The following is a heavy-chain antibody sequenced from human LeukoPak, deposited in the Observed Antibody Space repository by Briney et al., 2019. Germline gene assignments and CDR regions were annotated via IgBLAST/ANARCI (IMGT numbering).Heavy chain of an antibody. CDR2: IYTSGST. CDR1: GGSISSGSYY. J-gene: IGHJ4*02. Sequence: PSETLSLTCTVSGGSISSGSYYWSWIRQPAGKGLEWIGRIYTSGSTNYNPSLKSRVTISVDTSKNQFSLKLSSVTAADTAVYYCARDKAPGYSYGYDYWGQGTLVTVSS. D-gene: IGHD5-18*01. V-gene: IGHV4-61*02. CDR3: ARDKAPGYSYGYDY.